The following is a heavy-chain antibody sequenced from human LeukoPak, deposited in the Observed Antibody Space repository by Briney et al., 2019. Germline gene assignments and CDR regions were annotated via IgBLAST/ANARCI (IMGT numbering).Heavy chain of an antibody. CDR1: GFTFSSYG. CDR2: ISYDGSNK. CDR3: AKDFSSGWYDWFDP. V-gene: IGHV3-30*18. D-gene: IGHD6-19*01. J-gene: IGHJ5*02. Sequence: PGGSLRLPCAASGFTFSSYGMHWVRQAPGKGLEWVAVISYDGSNKYYADSVKGRFTIPRDNSKNTLYLQMNSLRAEDTAVYYCAKDFSSGWYDWFDPWGQGTLVTVSS.